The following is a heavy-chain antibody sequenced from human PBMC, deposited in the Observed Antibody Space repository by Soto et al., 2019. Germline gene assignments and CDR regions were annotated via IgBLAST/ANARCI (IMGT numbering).Heavy chain of an antibody. V-gene: IGHV3-43D*04. CDR3: AKDRTAQSPLEYYGMDV. Sequence: GGSLRLSCAASGFTFDDYAMHWVRQAPGKGLEWVSLTSWDGGSTYYADSVKGRFTISRDNSKNSLYLQMNSLRAEDTALYYCAKDRTAQSPLEYYGMDVWGQGTTVTVSS. D-gene: IGHD3-3*01. CDR2: TSWDGGST. CDR1: GFTFDDYA. J-gene: IGHJ6*02.